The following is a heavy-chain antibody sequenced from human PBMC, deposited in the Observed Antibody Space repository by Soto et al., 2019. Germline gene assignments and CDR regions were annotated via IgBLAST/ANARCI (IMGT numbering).Heavy chain of an antibody. CDR3: AREPSSRHYPKDFDL. V-gene: IGHV1-69*04. CDR1: GGTFSSYP. J-gene: IGHJ2*01. Sequence: QVQLVQSGAEVKKPGSSVKVSCKASGGTFSSYPISWVRQAPGQGLEWMGRIIPILGIANYAQKFQGRVTITADKSTSTAYMELSSLRSEDTAVYYCAREPSSRHYPKDFDLWGRGTLVTLSS. D-gene: IGHD6-6*01. CDR2: IIPILGIA.